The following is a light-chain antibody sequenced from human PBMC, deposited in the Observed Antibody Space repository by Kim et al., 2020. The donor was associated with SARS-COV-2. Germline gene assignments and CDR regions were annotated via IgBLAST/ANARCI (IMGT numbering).Light chain of an antibody. CDR3: QQYNNWSWT. Sequence: VSPGERATLSCRASQSVSSNVDWYQQKPGQAPRLLIYGASTRATGIPARFSGSGSGTEFTLTISSLQSEDFAVYYCQQYNNWSWTFGQGTKVDIK. V-gene: IGKV3-15*01. J-gene: IGKJ1*01. CDR2: GAS. CDR1: QSVSSN.